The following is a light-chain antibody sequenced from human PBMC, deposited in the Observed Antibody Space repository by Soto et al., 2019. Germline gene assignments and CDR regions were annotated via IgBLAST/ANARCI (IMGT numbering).Light chain of an antibody. J-gene: IGKJ1*01. CDR3: QQYDNWPPTT. CDR2: GAS. CDR1: QSVYSN. Sequence: EIVMTQSPATLSVSPGERATLSCRASQSVYSNLAWYQQKPGQAPRLLIYGASTRATGIPARFSGSGSGTEFTLTISSLQSEDFAVYYCQQYDNWPPTTFGQGTEVEIK. V-gene: IGKV3-15*01.